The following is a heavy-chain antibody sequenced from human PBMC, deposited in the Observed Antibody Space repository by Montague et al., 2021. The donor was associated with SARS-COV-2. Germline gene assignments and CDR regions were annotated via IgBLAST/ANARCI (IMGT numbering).Heavy chain of an antibody. CDR3: ARFPTSYYYDSKAAPATPVDLDI. Sequence: SETLSLTCTVSGGSISSSSYYWGWIRQPPGKGLEWIGSIYYSGSTYCNPSLKSRVTISVDTSKNQFSLKLSSVTAADTAVYYCARFPTSYYYDSKAAPATPVDLDIWGQGTMVTVS. D-gene: IGHD3-22*01. CDR2: IYYSGST. J-gene: IGHJ3*02. V-gene: IGHV4-39*01. CDR1: GGSISSSSYY.